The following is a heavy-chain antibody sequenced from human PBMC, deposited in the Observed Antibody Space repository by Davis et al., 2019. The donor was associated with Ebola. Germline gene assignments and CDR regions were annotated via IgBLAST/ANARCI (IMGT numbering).Heavy chain of an antibody. CDR3: ARDGGRYCSSTSCYSYYGMDV. CDR2: IYYSGST. V-gene: IGHV4-59*01. D-gene: IGHD2-2*02. CDR1: GGSISSYY. J-gene: IGHJ6*02. Sequence: PGGSLRLSCTASGGSISSYYWSWIRQPPGKGLEWIGYIYYSGSTNYNPSLKSRVTISVDTSKNQFSLKLSSVTAADTAVYYCARDGGRYCSSTSCYSYYGMDVWGQGTTVTVSS.